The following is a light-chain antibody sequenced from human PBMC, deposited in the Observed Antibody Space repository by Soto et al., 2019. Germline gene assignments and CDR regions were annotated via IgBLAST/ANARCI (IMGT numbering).Light chain of an antibody. CDR1: SSDVGGYNY. V-gene: IGLV2-14*01. J-gene: IGLJ1*01. CDR3: RSDKSSSTQV. CDR2: DVS. Sequence: QSALTQPASVSGSPGQSITISCTGTSSDVGGYNYVSWYQQHPGKAPTLMIYDVSNRPSGVSNRFSGSKSGNTASLTISGLQAEDDADYYCRSDKSSSTQVLGTGTKLTVL.